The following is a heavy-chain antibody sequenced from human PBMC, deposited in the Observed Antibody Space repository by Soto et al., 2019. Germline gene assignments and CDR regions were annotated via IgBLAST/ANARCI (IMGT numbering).Heavy chain of an antibody. CDR3: AREDNIVVVTAYYYYGMDV. J-gene: IGHJ6*02. Sequence: GASVKVSCKGSGYTFTSYYMHWVLQAPGQGLEWMGIINPSGGSTSYAQKFQGRVTMTRDTSTSTVYMELSSLRSEDTAVYYCAREDNIVVVTAYYYYGMDVWGQGTTVTVSS. V-gene: IGHV1-46*01. CDR1: GYTFTSYY. CDR2: INPSGGST. D-gene: IGHD2-21*02.